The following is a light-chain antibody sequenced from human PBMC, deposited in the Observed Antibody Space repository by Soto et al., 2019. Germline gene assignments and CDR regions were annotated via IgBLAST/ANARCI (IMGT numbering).Light chain of an antibody. CDR3: CSYSGTSTWL. CDR2: EDN. Sequence: QAVVTQPASVSGSPGQSITISCTGSTSDVGSYNLVSWYQQHPGRAPRLIVYEDNKRPSGVSSHFSGSKSGVTASLTISGLQAEDEADYYCCSYSGTSTWLFGGGTQLTVL. V-gene: IGLV2-23*01. J-gene: IGLJ3*02. CDR1: TSDVGSYNL.